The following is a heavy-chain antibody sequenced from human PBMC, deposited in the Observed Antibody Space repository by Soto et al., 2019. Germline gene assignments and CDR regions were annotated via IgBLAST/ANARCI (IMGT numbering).Heavy chain of an antibody. V-gene: IGHV3-9*01. CDR2: FKWNSGDV. J-gene: IGHJ6*02. D-gene: IGHD3-10*01. CDR3: AKDRSSGSPYYGMDL. Sequence: PGGSLRLSCAASGFTFGDYAMHWVRQVPGKGLEWVSGFKWNSGDVGYADSVKGRFTISRDNAMNSLYLQMNSLRPEDTAVYYCAKDRSSGSPYYGMDLWGQGTMVTVSS. CDR1: GFTFGDYA.